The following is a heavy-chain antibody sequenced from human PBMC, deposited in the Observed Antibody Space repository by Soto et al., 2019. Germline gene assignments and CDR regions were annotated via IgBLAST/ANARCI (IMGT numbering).Heavy chain of an antibody. CDR3: ARTNYYDSSGYVTFFDY. V-gene: IGHV4-31*03. Sequence: SETLSLTCTVSGGSISSGGYYWSWIRQHPGKGLEWIGYIYYSGSTYYNPSLKSRVTISVDTSKNQFSLKLSSVTAADTAVYYCARTNYYDSSGYVTFFDYWGQGTLVTVSS. J-gene: IGHJ4*02. D-gene: IGHD3-22*01. CDR2: IYYSGST. CDR1: GGSISSGGYY.